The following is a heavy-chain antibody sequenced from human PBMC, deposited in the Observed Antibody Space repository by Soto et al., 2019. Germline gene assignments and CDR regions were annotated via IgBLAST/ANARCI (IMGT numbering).Heavy chain of an antibody. J-gene: IGHJ4*02. V-gene: IGHV3-21*01. CDR2: ITRYSDYV. Sequence: PGGSLRLSCTSCGFTFGDFSLFWVRQVPQKGLEWVASITRYSDYVYYAESVEGRFTISRDNAKNTLFLHMDDLRAEDTAMYFCARASCSSTACYIPDYFDYWGQGTMVTVSS. CDR3: ARASCSSTACYIPDYFDY. D-gene: IGHD2-2*02. CDR1: GFTFGDFS.